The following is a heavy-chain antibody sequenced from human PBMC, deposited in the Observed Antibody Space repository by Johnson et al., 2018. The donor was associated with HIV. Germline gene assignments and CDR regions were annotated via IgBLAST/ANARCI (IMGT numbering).Heavy chain of an antibody. CDR3: ARAGGPYGSGSYWGSGLDAFDI. CDR1: GFTFSSYD. V-gene: IGHV3-13*01. CDR2: IGTAGDT. D-gene: IGHD3-10*01. Sequence: EVQLVESGGGVVQPGGSLRLSCAASGFTFSSYDMHWVRQATGKGLEWVSAIGTAGDTYYPGSVKGRFTISRENAKNSLYLQMNSLRAGDTAVYYCARAGGPYGSGSYWGSGLDAFDIWGQGTMVTVSS. J-gene: IGHJ3*02.